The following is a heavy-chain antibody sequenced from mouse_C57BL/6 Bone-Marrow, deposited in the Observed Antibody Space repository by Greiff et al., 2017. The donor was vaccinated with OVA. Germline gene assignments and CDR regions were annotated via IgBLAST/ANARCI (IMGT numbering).Heavy chain of an antibody. V-gene: IGHV10-1*01. CDR1: GFSFNTYA. D-gene: IGHD1-1*01. CDR2: IRSKSNNYAT. J-gene: IGHJ1*03. CDR3: VSSYYYGSSPWYFDV. Sequence: EVKLMESGGGLVQPKGSLKLSCAASGFSFNTYAMNWVRQAPGKGLEWVARIRSKSNNYATYYADSVKDRFTISRDDSESMLYLQMNNLKTEDTAMYYCVSSYYYGSSPWYFDVWGTGTTVTVSS.